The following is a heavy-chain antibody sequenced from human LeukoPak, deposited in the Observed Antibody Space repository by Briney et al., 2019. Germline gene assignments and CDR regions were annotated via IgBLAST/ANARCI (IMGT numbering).Heavy chain of an antibody. CDR1: GYTFTGYY. V-gene: IGHV1-2*02. J-gene: IGHJ6*03. Sequence: ASVKVSCKASGYTFTGYYMHWVRQAPGQGLEWMGWINPDSGGANYAQKFQGRVTMTRDTSISTAYMELSRLRSDDTAVYYCARGGSLYYYYYMDVWGKGTTVTVSS. D-gene: IGHD1-26*01. CDR2: INPDSGGA. CDR3: ARGGSLYYYYYMDV.